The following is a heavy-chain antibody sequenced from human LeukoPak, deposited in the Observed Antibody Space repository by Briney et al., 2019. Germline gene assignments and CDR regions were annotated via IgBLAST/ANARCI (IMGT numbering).Heavy chain of an antibody. CDR1: GFTFSSYS. Sequence: GGSLRLSCAASGFTFSSYSMNWVRQAPGKGLEWVSSISGSSSYIYYADSVKGRFTISRDNAKNSLYLQMNSLRAEDTAVYYCARDAPGEPIVVVPAAMAHWGQGTLVTVSS. D-gene: IGHD2-2*01. CDR2: ISGSSSYI. V-gene: IGHV3-21*01. J-gene: IGHJ4*02. CDR3: ARDAPGEPIVVVPAAMAH.